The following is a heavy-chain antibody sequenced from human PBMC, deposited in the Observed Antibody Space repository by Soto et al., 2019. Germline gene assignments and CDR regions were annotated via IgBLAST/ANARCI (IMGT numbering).Heavy chain of an antibody. CDR1: GFTFSSYG. CDR3: ARDNLND. V-gene: IGHV3-33*01. CDR2: IWYDGSNK. J-gene: IGHJ4*02. Sequence: VQLVESGGGVVQPGRSLRLSCEASGFTFSSYGMHWVRQAPGKGLEWVAFIWYDGSNKYYADSVTGRFTISRDNSKNTLYLQMNSLRAEDTAVYYCARDNLNDWGQGTLVTVSS.